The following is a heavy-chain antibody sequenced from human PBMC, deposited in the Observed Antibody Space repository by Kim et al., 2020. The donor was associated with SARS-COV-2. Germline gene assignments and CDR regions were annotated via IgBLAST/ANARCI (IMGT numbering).Heavy chain of an antibody. CDR3: ARAVAGSAFDI. D-gene: IGHD6-19*01. V-gene: IGHV3-11*05. J-gene: IGHJ3*02. CDR2: I. Sequence: IKHADSVKGRCTISRDNAKNLLYLQMNSLRAEDTAVYYCARAVAGSAFDIWGQGTMVIVSS.